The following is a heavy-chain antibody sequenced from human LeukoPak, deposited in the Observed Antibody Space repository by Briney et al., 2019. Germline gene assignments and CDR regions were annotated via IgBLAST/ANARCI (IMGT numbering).Heavy chain of an antibody. CDR1: GFTFSSYA. J-gene: IGHJ4*02. CDR3: ARERIAAAYDY. CDR2: ISDDGDAK. Sequence: GGSLRLSCAASGFTFSSYAMHWVRQAPGKGLEWVSAISDDGDAKYADSVKGRFTISRDNAKNSLYLQMNSLRAEDTAVYYCARERIAAAYDYWGQGTLVTVSS. D-gene: IGHD6-13*01. V-gene: IGHV3-21*01.